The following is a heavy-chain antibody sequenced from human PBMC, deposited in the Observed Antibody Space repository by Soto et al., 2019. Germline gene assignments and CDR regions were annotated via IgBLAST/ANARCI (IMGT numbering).Heavy chain of an antibody. Sequence: SENLSHTCSVSGGSISSYYWSWIRQPPGKGLEWIGYIYYSGSTNYNPSLKSRVTISVDTSKNQFSLKLSSVTAADTAVHYCARDCISSFSYSPCSMDFSCPGTT. J-gene: IGHJ6*02. V-gene: IGHV4-59*01. D-gene: IGHD2-15*01. CDR1: GGSISSYY. CDR2: IYYSGST. CDR3: ARDCISSFSYSPCSMDF.